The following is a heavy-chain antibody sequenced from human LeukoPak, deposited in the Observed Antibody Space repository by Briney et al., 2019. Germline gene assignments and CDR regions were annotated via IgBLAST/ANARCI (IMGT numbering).Heavy chain of an antibody. CDR3: ARGSAHYDILTGYYPGYYMDV. CDR2: IYTSGST. Sequence: SETLSLTCAVYGESFSGYYWSWIRQPAGKGLEWIGRIYTSGSTNYNPSLKSRVTMSVDTSKNQFSLKLSSVTAADTAVYYCARGSAHYDILTGYYPGYYMDVWGKGTTVTISS. V-gene: IGHV4-59*10. D-gene: IGHD3-9*01. J-gene: IGHJ6*03. CDR1: GESFSGYY.